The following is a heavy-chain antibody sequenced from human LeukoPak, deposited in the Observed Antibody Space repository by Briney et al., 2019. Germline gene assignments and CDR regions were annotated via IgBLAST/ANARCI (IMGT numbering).Heavy chain of an antibody. Sequence: SETLSLTCTVSGGSISSYYWSWLRQPPGKGLEWIGYIYYSGSTNVNPSLKSRVTISVDTSKNQFSLRLSSVTAADTAVYYCARDLGHCSSTSCYPYFDPWGQGTLVTVSS. J-gene: IGHJ5*02. CDR2: IYYSGST. V-gene: IGHV4-59*01. CDR1: GGSISSYY. CDR3: ARDLGHCSSTSCYPYFDP. D-gene: IGHD2-2*01.